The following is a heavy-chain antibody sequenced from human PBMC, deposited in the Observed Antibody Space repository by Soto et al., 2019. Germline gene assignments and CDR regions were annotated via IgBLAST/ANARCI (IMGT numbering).Heavy chain of an antibody. J-gene: IGHJ6*02. V-gene: IGHV1-46*01. D-gene: IGHD2-2*01. CDR3: ARGSPQLLYYYGMDV. CDR2: INPSGGST. Sequence: ASVKVSCKASAYTFTSYYMHWVRQAPGQGLEWMGIINPSGGSTSYAQKFQGRVTMTRDTSTSTVYMELSSLRSEDTAVYYCARGSPQLLYYYGMDVWGQGTTVTVSS. CDR1: AYTFTSYY.